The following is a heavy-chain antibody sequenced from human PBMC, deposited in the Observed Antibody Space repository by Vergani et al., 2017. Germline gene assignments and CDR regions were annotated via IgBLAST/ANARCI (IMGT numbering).Heavy chain of an antibody. D-gene: IGHD3-22*01. CDR1: DGSFSGYY. Sequence: QVQLQQWGAGLLKPSETLSLTCAVYDGSFSGYYWSWIRQPPGKGLEWIGEINHSGSTNYNPSLKSRVTISVDTSKNQFSLKLSSVTAADTAVYYCARGLLLSSGYYRDYWGQGTLVTVSS. CDR3: ARGLLLSSGYYRDY. CDR2: INHSGST. J-gene: IGHJ4*02. V-gene: IGHV4-34*01.